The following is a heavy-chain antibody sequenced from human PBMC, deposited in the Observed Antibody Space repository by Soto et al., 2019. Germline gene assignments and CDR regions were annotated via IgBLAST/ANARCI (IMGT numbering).Heavy chain of an antibody. CDR3: ARHVLITMVRGVSYFDY. D-gene: IGHD3-10*01. CDR1: GYTFTSYG. J-gene: IGHJ4*02. Sequence: QVQLVQSGAEVKKPGASVKVSCKASGYTFTSYGISWVRQAPGQGLEWMGWISAYNGNTNYAQKLQCRVTMTQDTSTSTAYMELRSMRSDDTAVYYCARHVLITMVRGVSYFDYWGQGTLVTVSS. V-gene: IGHV1-18*01. CDR2: ISAYNGNT.